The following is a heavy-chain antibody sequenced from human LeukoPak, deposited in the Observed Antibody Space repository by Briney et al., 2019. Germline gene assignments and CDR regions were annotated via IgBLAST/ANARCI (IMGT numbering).Heavy chain of an antibody. CDR1: GFTFSSYN. Sequence: GGSLRLSCAASGFTFSSYNMNWVRQAPGKGLEWVSYITSGSTSIYYADSAKGRFTISRDNAKNSLYLQMNSLRAEDTAVYYCARDSGYPRAHGFDIWGQGTMVTVSS. J-gene: IGHJ3*02. V-gene: IGHV3-48*01. CDR2: ITSGSTSI. CDR3: ARDSGYPRAHGFDI. D-gene: IGHD3-22*01.